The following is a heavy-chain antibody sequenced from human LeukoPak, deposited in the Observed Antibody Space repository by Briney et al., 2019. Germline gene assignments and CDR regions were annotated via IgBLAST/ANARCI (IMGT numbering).Heavy chain of an antibody. CDR3: ARQGQYCSSTSCYRDLSHFDY. V-gene: IGHV4-39*01. D-gene: IGHD2-2*01. CDR2: IYYSGST. Sequence: SETLSLTCTVSGGSISSSSYSWGWIRQPPGKGLEWIGSIYYSGSTYYNPSLKSRVTISVDTSKNQFSLKLSSVTAADTAVYYCARQGQYCSSTSCYRDLSHFDYWGQGALVTVSS. CDR1: GGSISSSSYS. J-gene: IGHJ4*02.